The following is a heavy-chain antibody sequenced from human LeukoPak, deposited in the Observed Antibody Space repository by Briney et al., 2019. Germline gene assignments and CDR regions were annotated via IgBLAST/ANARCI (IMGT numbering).Heavy chain of an antibody. CDR1: GDSVSSNSAA. V-gene: IGHV6-1*01. CDR3: ARVLSRYDSSGYYEYYFDY. Sequence: SQTLSLTCAISGDSVSSNSAAWNWIRQSPSRGLEWLGRTYYRSKWYNEYAVSVKSRITINPDTSKNQFSLQLNSVTPEDTAVYYCARVLSRYDSSGYYEYYFDYWGQGTLVTVSS. D-gene: IGHD3-22*01. J-gene: IGHJ4*02. CDR2: TYYRSKWYN.